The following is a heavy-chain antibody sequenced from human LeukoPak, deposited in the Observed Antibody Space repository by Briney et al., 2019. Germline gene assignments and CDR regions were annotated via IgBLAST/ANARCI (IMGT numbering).Heavy chain of an antibody. CDR2: ISSSSSYI. CDR3: ARAKMAWIQLWADYYYYGMDV. J-gene: IGHJ6*02. Sequence: PGGSLRLSSAASGFTFSSYSMNWVRQAPGKGLEWVSSISSSSSYICYADSVKGRFTISRDNAKNSLYLQMNSLRAEDTAVYYCARAKMAWIQLWADYYYYGMDVWGQGTTVAVSS. CDR1: GFTFSSYS. V-gene: IGHV3-21*01. D-gene: IGHD5-18*01.